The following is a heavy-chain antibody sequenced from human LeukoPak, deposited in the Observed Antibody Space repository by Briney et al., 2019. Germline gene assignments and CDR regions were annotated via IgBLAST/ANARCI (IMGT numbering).Heavy chain of an antibody. J-gene: IGHJ4*02. CDR2: ISSSGSTI. D-gene: IGHD3-10*01. CDR1: GFTFSDYY. Sequence: GGSLRLSCAASGFTFSDYYMSWIRQAPGKGLEWVSYISSSGSTIYYADSVKGRFTISRDNAKNSLYLQMNSLRAEDTAVYYCAKEGEYGSGSSPFDYWGQGTLVTVSS. V-gene: IGHV3-11*01. CDR3: AKEGEYGSGSSPFDY.